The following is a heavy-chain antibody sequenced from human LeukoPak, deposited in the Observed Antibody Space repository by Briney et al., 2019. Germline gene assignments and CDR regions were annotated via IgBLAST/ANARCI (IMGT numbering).Heavy chain of an antibody. CDR1: GFTFSTYA. CDR2: IWYDGSNK. CDR3: ASSMTTVAFDI. V-gene: IGHV3-33*08. D-gene: IGHD4-17*01. Sequence: GESLKISCAASGFTFSTYATNWVRQAPGKGLEWVAVIWYDGSNKYYADSVKGRFTISRDNSKNTLYLQMNSLRAEDTAVYYCASSMTTVAFDIWGQGTMVTVSS. J-gene: IGHJ3*02.